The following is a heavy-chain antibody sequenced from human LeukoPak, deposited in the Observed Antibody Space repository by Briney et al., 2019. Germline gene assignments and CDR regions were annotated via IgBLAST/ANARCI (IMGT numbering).Heavy chain of an antibody. V-gene: IGHV3-23*01. CDR3: ARDRRRYDDSRGFYGGYCFDS. CDR1: GFTFSTYD. CDR2: ISGSGYST. Sequence: GGSLCPSCAASGFTFSTYDVIWVRQAPGKGLEWVSTISGSGYSTYYADPVSRRFIISSNNYKDTPYLQMSSVRVDDTAAYYCARDRRRYDDSRGFYGGYCFDSWGQGILVTVST. J-gene: IGHJ4*02. D-gene: IGHD3-22*01.